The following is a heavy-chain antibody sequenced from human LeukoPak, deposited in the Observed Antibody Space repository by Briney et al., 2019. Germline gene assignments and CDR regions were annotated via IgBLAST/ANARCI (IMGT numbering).Heavy chain of an antibody. D-gene: IGHD3-22*01. V-gene: IGHV3-21*01. CDR2: ISSSSSYI. J-gene: IGHJ4*02. CDR1: GFTFSSYS. Sequence: GSLRLSCAASGFTFSSYSMNWVRQAPGKGLEWVSSISSSSSYIYYADSVKGRFTISRDNAKNSLYLQMNSLRAEDTAVYYCARDQIPDYYDSSGYSAYFGYWGQGTLVTVSS. CDR3: ARDQIPDYYDSSGYSAYFGY.